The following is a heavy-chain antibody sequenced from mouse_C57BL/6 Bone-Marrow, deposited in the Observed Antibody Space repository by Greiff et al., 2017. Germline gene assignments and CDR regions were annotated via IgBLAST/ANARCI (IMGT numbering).Heavy chain of an antibody. D-gene: IGHD1-1*01. CDR3: AIYYGSSLYYAMDY. CDR1: GFTFSDYG. J-gene: IGHJ4*01. Sequence: EVNVVESGGGLVKPGGSLKLSCAASGFTFSDYGMHWVRQAPEKGLEWVAYISSGSSTIYYADTVKGRFTISRDNAKNTLFLKMTSLRSEDTAMYYCAIYYGSSLYYAMDYWGQGTSVTVSS. CDR2: ISSGSSTI. V-gene: IGHV5-17*01.